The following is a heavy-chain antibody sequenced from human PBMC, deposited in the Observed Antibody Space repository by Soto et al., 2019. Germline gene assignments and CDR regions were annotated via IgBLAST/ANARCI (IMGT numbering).Heavy chain of an antibody. J-gene: IGHJ4*02. D-gene: IGHD4-17*01. CDR3: AKDGHGDYDGLDY. CDR1: GFTFSSYG. CDR2: ISYDGSNK. V-gene: IGHV3-30*18. Sequence: QVQLVESGGGVVQPGRSLRLSCAASGFTFSSYGMHWVRQAPGKGLEWVAVISYDGSNKYYADSVKGRFTISRDNSKNTLYLQMNSLRAEDTAVYYCAKDGHGDYDGLDYWGQGTLVTVFS.